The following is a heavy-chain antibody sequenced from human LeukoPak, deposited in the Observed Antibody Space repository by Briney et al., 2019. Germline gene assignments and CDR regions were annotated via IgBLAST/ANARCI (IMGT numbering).Heavy chain of an antibody. J-gene: IGHJ4*02. CDR3: AKSKSIVGATTFDY. Sequence: GGSLRLSCATSGFTFSTYSMHWVRQTPGKGLEWVAFIRYDGSNQDYADSVKGRLTISRDNSKNTLYLQLDSLRTEDTAVYFCAKSKSIVGATTFDYWGQGTLVTVSS. D-gene: IGHD1-26*01. V-gene: IGHV3-30*02. CDR1: GFTFSTYS. CDR2: IRYDGSNQ.